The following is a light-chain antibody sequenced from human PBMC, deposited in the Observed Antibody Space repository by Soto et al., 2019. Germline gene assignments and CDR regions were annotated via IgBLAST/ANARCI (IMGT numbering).Light chain of an antibody. Sequence: DIVMTQSPDSLAVSLGERATINCKSSQSVLSTSNNRNHLGWYQQKPGQPPKLLIYWASTRESGVPDRFSGSGSGTDFTLTISGLQAEDVAVYYCQQYYSPLRTFGQGTKVEIK. CDR1: QSVLSTSNNRNH. V-gene: IGKV4-1*01. CDR3: QQYYSPLRT. J-gene: IGKJ1*01. CDR2: WAS.